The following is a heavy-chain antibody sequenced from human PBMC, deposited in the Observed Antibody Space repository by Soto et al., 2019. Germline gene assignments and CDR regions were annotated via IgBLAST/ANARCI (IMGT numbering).Heavy chain of an antibody. CDR3: AREAGSYSCSLGRFDY. Sequence: QVQLQESGPGLVKPSETLSLTCTVSGGSISSYYWSWIRQPPGKGLEWIGYIDYSGSTNYNPSLKSRLTISVDTSKNQFSLKLSFVTAADTAVYYCAREAGSYSCSLGRFDYWGHGTLVTVSS. J-gene: IGHJ4*01. V-gene: IGHV4-59*01. D-gene: IGHD6-6*01. CDR1: GGSISSYY. CDR2: IDYSGST.